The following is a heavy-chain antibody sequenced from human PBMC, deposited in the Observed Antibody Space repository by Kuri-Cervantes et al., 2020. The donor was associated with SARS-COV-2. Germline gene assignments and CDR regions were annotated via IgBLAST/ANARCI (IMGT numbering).Heavy chain of an antibody. V-gene: IGHV3-30-3*01. D-gene: IGHD6-19*01. Sequence: GGSLRLSCAASGFTFSSYAMHWVRQAPGKGLEWVAVISYDGSNKYYADSVKGRFTISRDNSKNTLYLQMNSLRAVDTAVYYCARDPPLSQWLVRGAFDIWGQGTMVTVSS. CDR2: ISYDGSNK. CDR1: GFTFSSYA. CDR3: ARDPPLSQWLVRGAFDI. J-gene: IGHJ3*02.